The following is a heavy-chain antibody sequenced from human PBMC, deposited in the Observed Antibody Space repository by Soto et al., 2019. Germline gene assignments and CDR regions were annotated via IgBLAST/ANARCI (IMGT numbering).Heavy chain of an antibody. CDR3: ARQYYDILTGSVVDIIFDY. Sequence: SETLSLTCTVSGGSISSGGYYWSWIRQHPGKGLEWIGYIYYSGSTYYNPSLKSRVTISVDTSKNQFSLKLSSVTAADTAVYYCARQYYDILTGSVVDIIFDYWGQGTLVTVSS. J-gene: IGHJ4*02. V-gene: IGHV4-31*03. D-gene: IGHD3-9*01. CDR2: IYYSGST. CDR1: GGSISSGGYY.